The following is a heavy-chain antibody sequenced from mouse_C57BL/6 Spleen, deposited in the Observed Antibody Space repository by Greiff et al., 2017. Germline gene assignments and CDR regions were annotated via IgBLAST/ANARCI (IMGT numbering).Heavy chain of an antibody. CDR3: ASPSYEYFGFAY. J-gene: IGHJ3*01. Sequence: VQLLQSGPELVKPGASVKISCKASGYSFTGYYMHWVKQSHGNILDWIGYIDPYNGGASYNQKFTGKATLTVAKSSSTAYMELRFLTSGDSAVYYGASPSYEYFGFAYWGQGTLVTVSA. V-gene: IGHV1-31*01. D-gene: IGHD2-4*01. CDR2: IDPYNGGA. CDR1: GYSFTGYY.